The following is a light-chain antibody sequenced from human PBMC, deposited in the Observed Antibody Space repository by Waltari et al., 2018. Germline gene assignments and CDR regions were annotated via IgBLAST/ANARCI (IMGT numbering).Light chain of an antibody. CDR2: KAS. J-gene: IGKJ4*01. V-gene: IGKV1-5*03. Sequence: DIQMTHTPSILSASVGYRVTITCRASQSISSWLAWYQQKPGKVPKLLIYKASSLQSGFPSRFSGSGSGTEFTLTISGLQPDDLATYYCQQYNSFALTFGGGTKVEIK. CDR3: QQYNSFALT. CDR1: QSISSW.